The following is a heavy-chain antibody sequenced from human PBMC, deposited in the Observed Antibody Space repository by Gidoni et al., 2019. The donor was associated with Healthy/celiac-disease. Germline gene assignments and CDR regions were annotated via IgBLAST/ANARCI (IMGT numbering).Heavy chain of an antibody. D-gene: IGHD3-16*02. V-gene: IGHV3-48*02. CDR3: ARDLGGGELSDDAFDI. CDR2: ISSSSSTI. CDR1: GFSFSSYG. J-gene: IGHJ3*02. Sequence: EVQLVESGGGLVQPGGSLRLSCSASGFSFSSYGMNWVRQAPGKGLEWVSYISSSSSTINYEDSGKGRFTISRDNAKNSLYLKMNSLRDEDTAGYYCARDLGGGELSDDAFDIWGQGTMVTVSS.